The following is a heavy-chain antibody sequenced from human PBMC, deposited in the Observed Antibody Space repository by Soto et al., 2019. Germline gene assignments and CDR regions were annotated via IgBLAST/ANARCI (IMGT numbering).Heavy chain of an antibody. CDR3: ANTSLTMIVALDASYYYVMAA. Sequence: GGSLRLSCAASGFTFSSYAMSWVRQAPGKGLEWVSAISGSGGSTYYADSVKGRFTISRDNSKNTLYLQMNSLRAEDTAVYYCANTSLTMIVALDASYYYVMAAWGHGTRVTVSS. CDR2: ISGSGGST. V-gene: IGHV3-23*01. J-gene: IGHJ6*02. CDR1: GFTFSSYA. D-gene: IGHD3-22*01.